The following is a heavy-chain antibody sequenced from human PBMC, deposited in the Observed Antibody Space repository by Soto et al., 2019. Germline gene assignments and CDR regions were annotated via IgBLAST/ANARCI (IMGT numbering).Heavy chain of an antibody. Sequence: SDTLSLTCAVYGGSFSGYYWSWIRQPPGKGLEWIGEINHSGNTNYNPSLKSRVTISVDTSKNQFSLKLSSVTAADTAVYYCARPKGFDSWGQGTLVTVSS. CDR1: GGSFSGYY. CDR3: ARPKGFDS. V-gene: IGHV4-34*01. J-gene: IGHJ5*01. CDR2: INHSGNT.